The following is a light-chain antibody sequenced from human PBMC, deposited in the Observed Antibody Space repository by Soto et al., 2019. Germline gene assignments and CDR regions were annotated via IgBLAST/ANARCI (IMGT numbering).Light chain of an antibody. J-gene: IGLJ1*01. V-gene: IGLV2-8*01. CDR1: SSDVGGYNY. CDR2: EVS. Sequence: QSVLTQPPSASGSPGQSVTISCTGTSSDVGGYNYVSWYQQHPGKGPKLMIYEVSKRPSGVPDRFSGSKSGNTASLTVSGLQAEDEADYYCSSYAGSNRVFGTGTKVTVL. CDR3: SSYAGSNRV.